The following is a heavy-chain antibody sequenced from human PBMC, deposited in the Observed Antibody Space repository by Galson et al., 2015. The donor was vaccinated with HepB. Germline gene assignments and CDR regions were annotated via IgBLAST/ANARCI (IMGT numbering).Heavy chain of an antibody. CDR2: ISGSGGST. Sequence: SLRLSCAASGFTFSTYAMSWVRQAPGKGLEWVSSISGSGGSTYYADSVKGRFTISRDNSKNTLYLQMNSLRADDTALYYCAKERRTTSDRFFDYWGQGTLVTVSS. V-gene: IGHV3-23*01. J-gene: IGHJ4*02. CDR3: AKERRTTSDRFFDY. CDR1: GFTFSTYA. D-gene: IGHD1-1*01.